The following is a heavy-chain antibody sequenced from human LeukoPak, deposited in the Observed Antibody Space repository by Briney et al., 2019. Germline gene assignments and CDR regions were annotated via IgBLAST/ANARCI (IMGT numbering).Heavy chain of an antibody. J-gene: IGHJ5*02. Sequence: GGSLRLPCAASGFTFTSYSMNWVRQAPGKGLEWVSTISGSGASTYYADSVKGRFTISRDNSKNTLYLQMNSLRAEDTAVYYCAKDRIFDPWGQGTLVTVSS. V-gene: IGHV3-23*01. CDR3: AKDRIFDP. CDR2: ISGSGAST. CDR1: GFTFTSYS. D-gene: IGHD2/OR15-2a*01.